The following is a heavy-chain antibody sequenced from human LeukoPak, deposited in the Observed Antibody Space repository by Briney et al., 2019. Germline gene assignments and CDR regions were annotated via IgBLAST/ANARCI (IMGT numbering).Heavy chain of an antibody. V-gene: IGHV4-39*01. Sequence: SETLSLTCIVSAGSISSSSYYWGWIRQPPGKGLEWIGSIYYSGSTYYNPSLKSRVTISVDTSKNQFSLKLSSVTAADTAVYYCATGYGDFRVEGRYFYSWGQGTLVTVSS. CDR1: AGSISSSSYY. CDR2: IYYSGST. D-gene: IGHD4-17*01. CDR3: ATGYGDFRVEGRYFYS. J-gene: IGHJ4*02.